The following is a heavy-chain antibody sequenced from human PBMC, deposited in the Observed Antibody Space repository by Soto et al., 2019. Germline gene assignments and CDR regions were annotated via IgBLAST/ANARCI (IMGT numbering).Heavy chain of an antibody. J-gene: IGHJ5*02. Sequence: QVQLVQSGAEVKKPGASVKVSCKVSGYTLTELSMHWVRQAPGKGLEWMGGFDPEDGETIYAQKFQGRVTMTEDTSTDTAYMELSSLRSEDTAVYYCATVVVVPAATLTHNWFDPWGQGTLVTVSS. CDR2: FDPEDGET. CDR1: GYTLTELS. D-gene: IGHD2-2*01. V-gene: IGHV1-24*01. CDR3: ATVVVVPAATLTHNWFDP.